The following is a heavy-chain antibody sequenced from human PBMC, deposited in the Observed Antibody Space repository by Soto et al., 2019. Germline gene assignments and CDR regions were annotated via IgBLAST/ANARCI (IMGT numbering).Heavy chain of an antibody. CDR2: VYWDDDK. CDR3: AHPTTLTTFDY. CDR1: GFSLTTSGVG. V-gene: IGHV2-5*02. D-gene: IGHD4-17*01. J-gene: IGHJ4*02. Sequence: QITLKESGPTLVKPTQTLTLTCTFSGFSLTTSGVGVGWVRQPPGKALEWLALVYWDDDKRYNPSLKNRVTVTEDISKNQVVLTMTNLDPLDTATYYCAHPTTLTTFDYWSQGILVTVSP.